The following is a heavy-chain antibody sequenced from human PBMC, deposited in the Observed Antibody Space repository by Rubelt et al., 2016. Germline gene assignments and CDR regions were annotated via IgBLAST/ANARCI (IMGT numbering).Heavy chain of an antibody. CDR1: GFTFSSYG. J-gene: IGHJ5*02. CDR2: IRNDGSNE. V-gene: IGHV3-30*02. Sequence: GGDVAQPGGSLRLSCAASGFTFSSYGMHWVRQAPGKGLEWVAFIRNDGSNEYYADSVKGRFTISRDNSKNTLYLQMNSLTVEDTAVYYCTRPLGNGWFEDWGQGTLVTVSS. CDR3: TRPLGNGWFED. D-gene: IGHD2-8*01.